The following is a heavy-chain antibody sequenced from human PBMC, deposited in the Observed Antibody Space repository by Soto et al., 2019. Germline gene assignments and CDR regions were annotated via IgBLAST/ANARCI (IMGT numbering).Heavy chain of an antibody. Sequence: EVQLLESGGGLVQPGGSLRLSCVASGFTFNSYAMTWVRQAPGQGLEWVSTVTGSGAYTFDADSVKGRFTISRDNSKDTLYLQMNSLRPQDTALYYGAKERYYEILADSYYNYGMGVWGQGTPVTVSS. CDR1: GFTFNSYA. V-gene: IGHV3-23*01. D-gene: IGHD3-9*01. J-gene: IGHJ6*02. CDR3: AKERYYEILADSYYNYGMGV. CDR2: VTGSGAYT.